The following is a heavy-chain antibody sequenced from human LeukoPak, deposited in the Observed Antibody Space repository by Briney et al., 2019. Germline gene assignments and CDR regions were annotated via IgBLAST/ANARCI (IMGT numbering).Heavy chain of an antibody. CDR2: ISPRSNYI. CDR3: ARDMLMYPRGDWFDS. CDR1: GFIFSSYS. V-gene: IGHV3-21*01. Sequence: GGSLRLSCAASGFIFSSYSMNWVRQDPGKGLEWVSSISPRSNYIYYADSMKGRFTASRDNAKISLYLQMNSLRAGDTAVYYCARDMLMYPRGDWFDSWGQGTLVTVSS. J-gene: IGHJ5*01. D-gene: IGHD3-10*02.